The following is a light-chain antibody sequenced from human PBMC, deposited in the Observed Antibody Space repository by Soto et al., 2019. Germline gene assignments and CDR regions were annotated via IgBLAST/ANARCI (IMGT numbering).Light chain of an antibody. V-gene: IGKV3-20*01. CDR1: HTVVNDY. Sequence: FVLTQSPGTVSLSPGERATLSCRASHTVVNDYLAWYQHRPGQAPRLLLYGVSSRATGIPDRFGGSGSGTDFSLTISRLEPEDFAVYYCQHLDKFGQGTKLEIK. J-gene: IGKJ2*01. CDR2: GVS. CDR3: QHLDK.